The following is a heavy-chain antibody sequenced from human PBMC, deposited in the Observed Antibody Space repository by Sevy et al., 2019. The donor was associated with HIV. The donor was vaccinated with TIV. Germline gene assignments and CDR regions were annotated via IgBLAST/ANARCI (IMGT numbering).Heavy chain of an antibody. CDR1: GFTFSSYG. J-gene: IGHJ1*01. CDR3: AKDPLAYCGGDCYSAHFQH. CDR2: ISYDGSNK. Sequence: GGSLRLSCAASGFTFSSYGMHWVRQAPGKGLEWVAVISYDGSNKYYADSVKGRFTISRDNSKNTLYLQMNSLRAEDTAVYYCAKDPLAYCGGDCYSAHFQHWGQGTLVTVSS. D-gene: IGHD2-21*01. V-gene: IGHV3-30*18.